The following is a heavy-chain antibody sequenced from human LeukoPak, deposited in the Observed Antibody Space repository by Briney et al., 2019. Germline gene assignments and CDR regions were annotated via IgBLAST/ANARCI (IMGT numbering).Heavy chain of an antibody. V-gene: IGHV4-39*01. CDR2: IYYSGST. CDR1: GGSISSSSYY. J-gene: IGHJ6*03. Sequence: PSETLSLTXTVSGGSISSSSYYWRWIRQPPGKGLEWIVSIYYSGSTYYNPSLKSRVTISVDTSKNQFSLKLSSVTAADTAVYHCARQVGGYYYYYYMDVWGKGTTVTVSS. CDR3: ARQVGGYYYYYYMDV.